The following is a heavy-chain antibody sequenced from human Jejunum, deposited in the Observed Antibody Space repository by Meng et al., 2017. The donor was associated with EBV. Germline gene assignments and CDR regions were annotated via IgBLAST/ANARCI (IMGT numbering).Heavy chain of an antibody. CDR2: IHHSGST. D-gene: IGHD5-24*01. CDR1: GGSTSTDNW. V-gene: IGHV4-4*02. J-gene: IGHJ4*02. CDR3: ARDRGVEDY. Sequence: QVQLQESGPGLVKPSGPLSLTCAVPGGSTSTDNWWSWVRQPPGKGLEYIGEIHHSGSTKYNPSLKSRVTISVDKSNNHFSLKLSSVTAADTAVYYCARDRGVEDYWGQGTLVTVSS.